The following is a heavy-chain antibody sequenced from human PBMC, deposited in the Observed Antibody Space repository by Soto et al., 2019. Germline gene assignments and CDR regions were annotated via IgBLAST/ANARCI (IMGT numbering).Heavy chain of an antibody. CDR1: GYSISSGDY. Sequence: SETLSLTCAVSGYSISSGDYWGWIRQPPGKGLEWIGSIYHSGSTNYNPSLKSRVTISVDTSKNQFSLKLSSVTAADTAVYYCARGLGQLRANWFDPWGQGTLVTVSS. CDR2: IYHSGST. CDR3: ARGLGQLRANWFDP. D-gene: IGHD6-6*01. J-gene: IGHJ5*02. V-gene: IGHV4-38-2*01.